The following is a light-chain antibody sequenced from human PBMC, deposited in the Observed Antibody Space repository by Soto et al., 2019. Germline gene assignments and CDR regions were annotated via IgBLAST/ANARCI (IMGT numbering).Light chain of an antibody. CDR2: AAS. CDR1: EDINNN. V-gene: IGKV1-33*01. J-gene: IGKJ4*01. Sequence: DIQMTQSPSSLSASVGDRVTITCQASEDINNNLNWYQKKPGEAPKLLIYAASNSQAGVPSRFSGSGSWTHYTFTISCLQPDDTATYYCQHYDNFPPLRTFGGGTKVEIK. CDR3: QHYDNFPPLRT.